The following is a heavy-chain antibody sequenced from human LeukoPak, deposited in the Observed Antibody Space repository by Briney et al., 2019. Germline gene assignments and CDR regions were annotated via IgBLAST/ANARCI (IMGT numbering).Heavy chain of an antibody. Sequence: GGSLRLSCAASGFICSSYAMSWVRQAPGKGLEWVSAISGSCGSKYYADSVKGRFTISRDNSKNTLYLQMNSLSAEDMAVYYCAKDYYDSSGYYSPFDYWGQGTLVTVSS. CDR2: ISGSCGSK. V-gene: IGHV3-23*01. CDR3: AKDYYDSSGYYSPFDY. D-gene: IGHD3-22*01. CDR1: GFICSSYA. J-gene: IGHJ4*02.